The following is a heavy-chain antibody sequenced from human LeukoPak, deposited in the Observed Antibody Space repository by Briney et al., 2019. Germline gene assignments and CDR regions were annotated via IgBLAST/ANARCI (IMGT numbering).Heavy chain of an antibody. CDR3: TTVTDGGSDF. Sequence: GGSLRLSCAASGFTFSDAWMSWVRQAPGKGLEWVGRIKSKINDGTADYAAPVKGRFTISRDDLKNTLYLQMNSLKTEDTAVYYCTTVTDGGSDFWGQGTLVTVSS. CDR2: IKSKINDGTA. CDR1: GFTFSDAW. V-gene: IGHV3-15*01. J-gene: IGHJ4*02. D-gene: IGHD2-8*01.